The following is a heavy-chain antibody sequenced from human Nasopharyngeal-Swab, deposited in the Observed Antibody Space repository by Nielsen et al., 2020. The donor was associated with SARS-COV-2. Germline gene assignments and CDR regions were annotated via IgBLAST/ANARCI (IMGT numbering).Heavy chain of an antibody. V-gene: IGHV1-46*01. D-gene: IGHD3-22*01. J-gene: IGHJ5*02. CDR2: INPSGGST. Sequence: ASVKVSCKASGYTFTSYYMHWVRQAPGQGLEWMGIINPSGGSTSYAQKFQGRATMTRDTSTSTVYMELSSLRSEDTAVYYCARDVDSSGYYAWFDPWGQGTLVTVSS. CDR1: GYTFTSYY. CDR3: ARDVDSSGYYAWFDP.